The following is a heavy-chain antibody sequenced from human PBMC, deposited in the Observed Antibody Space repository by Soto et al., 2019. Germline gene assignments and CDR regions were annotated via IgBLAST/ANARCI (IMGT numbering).Heavy chain of an antibody. CDR1: GFTLSDYS. Sequence: EVQLVESGGGLVQPGGSLRLSCAASGFTLSDYSMHWVRQAAGKGLEYVSAISYKGDTTYYANSVKGTFTISRDNSKNTLYLQMGSLRAEDMAVYYCARVSGLGQAAFDIWGQGKMVTVSS. CDR3: ARVSGLGQAAFDI. V-gene: IGHV3-64*01. CDR2: ISYKGDTT. J-gene: IGHJ3*02.